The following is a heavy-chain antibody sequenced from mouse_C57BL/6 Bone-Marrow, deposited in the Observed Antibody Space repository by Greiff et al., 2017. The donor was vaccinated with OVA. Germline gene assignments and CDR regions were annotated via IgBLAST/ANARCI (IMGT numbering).Heavy chain of an antibody. Sequence: VKVVESGAELVRPGASVTLSCKASGYTFTDYEMHWVKQTPVHGLEWIGAIDPETGGTAYNQKFKGKAILTADKSSSTAYMELRSLTSEDSAVYYCTGDYPFAYWGQGTLVTVSA. V-gene: IGHV1-15*01. J-gene: IGHJ3*01. CDR1: GYTFTDYE. D-gene: IGHD5-5*01. CDR2: IDPETGGT. CDR3: TGDYPFAY.